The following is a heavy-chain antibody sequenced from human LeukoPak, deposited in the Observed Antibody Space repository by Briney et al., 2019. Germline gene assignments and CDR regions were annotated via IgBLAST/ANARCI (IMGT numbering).Heavy chain of an antibody. D-gene: IGHD4-17*01. Sequence: SETLSLTCAVSGGSISSGGYSWSWIRQPPGKGLEWIGYIYHSGSTYYNPSLKSRVTISVDTSKNQFSLKLNSVTAADTAVYYCTRGSYGDSNIDYWGQGTLVTVSS. J-gene: IGHJ4*02. V-gene: IGHV4-30-2*01. CDR2: IYHSGST. CDR1: GGSISSGGYS. CDR3: TRGSYGDSNIDY.